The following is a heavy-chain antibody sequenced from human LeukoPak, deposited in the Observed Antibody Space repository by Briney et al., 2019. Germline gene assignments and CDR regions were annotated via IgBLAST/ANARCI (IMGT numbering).Heavy chain of an antibody. J-gene: IGHJ4*02. CDR1: GYTFTGYY. CDR2: INPNSGGT. V-gene: IGHV1-2*02. D-gene: IGHD3-16*02. CDR3: ARGGQIYDYVWGSYLEF. Sequence: ASVKVSCKASGYTFTGYYMHWVRQAPGQGLEWMGWINPNSGGTNYAQKFLGRVTMTRDTSMSTAYMELSSLTSDDTAVYYCARGGQIYDYVWGSYLEFWGQGTLVTVSS.